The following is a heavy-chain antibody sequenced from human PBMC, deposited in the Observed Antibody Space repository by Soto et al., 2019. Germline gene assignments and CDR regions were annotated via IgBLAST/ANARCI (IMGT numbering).Heavy chain of an antibody. V-gene: IGHV3-30*18. D-gene: IGHD2-21*01. CDR2: ISYDGSNK. Sequence: QVQLAESGGGVVQPGRSLRLSCAASGFTFSSYGMHWVRQAPGKGLEWVAVISYDGSNKYYADSVKGRFTISIDNSKNTLYLQMNSVRAEDTAVYYCAKDYCGGDCYPYYYYYMDVWGKGTTVTVSS. CDR3: AKDYCGGDCYPYYYYYMDV. CDR1: GFTFSSYG. J-gene: IGHJ6*03.